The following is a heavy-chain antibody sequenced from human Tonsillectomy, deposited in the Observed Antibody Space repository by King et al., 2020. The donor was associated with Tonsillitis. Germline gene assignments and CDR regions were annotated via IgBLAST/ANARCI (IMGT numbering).Heavy chain of an antibody. CDR2: LSSSSSTR. V-gene: IGHV3-48*01. D-gene: IGHD4-11*01. Sequence: VQLVESWGGLVQPGGSLRLSCAASGFTLRSGSMNWIRQAPGKGLEWLSLLSSSSSTRYYADSVKGRFTISRDNSENSLYLQMNSLRAEDTAVYYCARDHYSDSAFNLWGQGTMVTVSS. CDR3: ARDHYSDSAFNL. J-gene: IGHJ3*01. CDR1: GFTLRSGS.